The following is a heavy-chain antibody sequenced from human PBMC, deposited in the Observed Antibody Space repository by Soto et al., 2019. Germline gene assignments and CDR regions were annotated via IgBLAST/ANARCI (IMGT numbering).Heavy chain of an antibody. J-gene: IGHJ3*02. CDR1: GFTFSDYY. Sequence: GESLKISCAASGFTFSDYYMSWIRQAPGKGLEWVSYISSSGSTIYYADSVKGRFTISRDNAKNSLYLQMNSLRAEDTAVYYCARDFEANWAEPYQGAFDIWGQGTMVTVSS. V-gene: IGHV3-11*01. CDR3: ARDFEANWAEPYQGAFDI. D-gene: IGHD7-27*01. CDR2: ISSSGSTI.